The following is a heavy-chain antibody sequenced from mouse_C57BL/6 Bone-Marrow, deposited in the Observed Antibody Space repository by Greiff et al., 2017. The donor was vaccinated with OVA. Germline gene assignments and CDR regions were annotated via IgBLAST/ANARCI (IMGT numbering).Heavy chain of an antibody. V-gene: IGHV1-18*01. CDR2: INPNNGGT. Sequence: EVQLQQSGPELVKPGASVKIPCKASGYTFTDYNMDWVKQSHGKSLEWIGDINPNNGGTIYNQKFKGKATLTVDKSSSTAYMELRSLTSEDTAVYYCARRTAQARGFDYWGQGTTLTVSS. CDR1: GYTFTDYN. CDR3: ARRTAQARGFDY. J-gene: IGHJ2*01. D-gene: IGHD3-2*02.